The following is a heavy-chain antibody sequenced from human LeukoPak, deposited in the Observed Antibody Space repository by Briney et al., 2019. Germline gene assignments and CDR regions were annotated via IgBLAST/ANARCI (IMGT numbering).Heavy chain of an antibody. CDR3: IDV. CDR2: IYYSGTT. Sequence: PSETLSLTCSVSGGSISSSGYYWNWIRQPPGKGLEWVGSIYYSGTTYYNSSLKSRVTISEDTSKNRFSLMLTSVTAADTAVYYCIDVWGEGTTVIVSS. V-gene: IGHV4-39*01. CDR1: GGSISSSGYY. J-gene: IGHJ6*03.